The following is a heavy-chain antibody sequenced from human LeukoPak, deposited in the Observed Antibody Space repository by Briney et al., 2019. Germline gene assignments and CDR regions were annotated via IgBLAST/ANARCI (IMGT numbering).Heavy chain of an antibody. V-gene: IGHV4-59*08. CDR1: GGSIRSYY. CDR3: ARHGFWLRGYYYYGMDV. Sequence: SETLSLTCTVSGGSIRSYYWSWIRQPPGKGLEWIGYIYYSGSTNYNPSLKSRVTISVDTSKNHFSLKLSSVTAADTAVYYCARHGFWLRGYYYYGMDVWGQGTTVTVSS. CDR2: IYYSGST. J-gene: IGHJ6*02. D-gene: IGHD5-12*01.